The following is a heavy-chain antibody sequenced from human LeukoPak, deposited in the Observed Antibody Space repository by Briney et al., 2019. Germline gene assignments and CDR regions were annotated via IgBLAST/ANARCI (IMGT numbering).Heavy chain of an antibody. Sequence: ASVKVSCKASGYTFTGYYMHWVRQAPGQGLEWMGWINPNSGGANYAQKFQGRVTMTRDTSISTAYMELSRLRSDDTAVYYCAREREGGSNNNDAFDIWGQGTMVTVSS. CDR2: INPNSGGA. CDR3: AREREGGSNNNDAFDI. CDR1: GYTFTGYY. D-gene: IGHD1-14*01. J-gene: IGHJ3*02. V-gene: IGHV1-2*02.